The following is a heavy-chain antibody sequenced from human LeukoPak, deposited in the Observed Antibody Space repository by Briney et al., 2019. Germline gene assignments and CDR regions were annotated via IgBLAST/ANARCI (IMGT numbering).Heavy chain of an antibody. V-gene: IGHV3-11*04. CDR3: ARDGVAVAGYYYYMDV. D-gene: IGHD6-19*01. CDR2: ISSSGSDI. Sequence: GGSLRLSCAASAFTVSSNYTSWVRQAPGKGLEWVSYISSSGSDIYYADSVKGRFTISRDNAKNSLYLQMNSLRAEDTAVYYCARDGVAVAGYYYYMDVWGKGTTVTVSS. CDR1: AFTVSSNY. J-gene: IGHJ6*03.